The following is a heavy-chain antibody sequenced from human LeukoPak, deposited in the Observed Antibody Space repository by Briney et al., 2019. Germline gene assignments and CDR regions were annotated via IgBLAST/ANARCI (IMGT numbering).Heavy chain of an antibody. Sequence: SETLSLTCTVSDSSITSTYYWAWFRQPPGNGLEWIATVFRLQTVRTFYNPSLESRVTMSLDPSQNQFSLNLTSVTAADTALYFCARVLHAPYLIDSWGQGTLATVSS. J-gene: IGHJ4*02. CDR1: DSSITSTYY. D-gene: IGHD2-8*01. CDR2: VFRLQTVRT. CDR3: ARVLHAPYLIDS. V-gene: IGHV4-38-2*02.